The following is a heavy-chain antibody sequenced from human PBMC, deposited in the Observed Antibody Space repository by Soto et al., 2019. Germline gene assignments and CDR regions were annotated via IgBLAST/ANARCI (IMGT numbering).Heavy chain of an antibody. V-gene: IGHV1-2*04. J-gene: IGHJ4*02. CDR3: ARTDCSGGSCYSGFPY. D-gene: IGHD2-15*01. CDR2: INPNSGGP. Sequence: QVQLVQSGAEVKKPGASAKVSCKASGYTFTGYYMHWMRQAPGQGLERMGWINPNSGGPNHARKFQGWVIMTRDTSIRTVYMELSRLRSDDTAVYYCARTDCSGGSCYSGFPYWGQGTLVAFSP. CDR1: GYTFTGYY.